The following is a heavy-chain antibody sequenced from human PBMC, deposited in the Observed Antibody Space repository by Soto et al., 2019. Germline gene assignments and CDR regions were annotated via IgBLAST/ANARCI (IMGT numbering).Heavy chain of an antibody. D-gene: IGHD1-26*01. J-gene: IGHJ4*02. CDR1: GGSISSGGYS. CDR3: ARGHESGDC. Sequence: QLQLQESGSGLVKPSQTLSLTCAVSGGSISSGGYSWSWIRQPPGKGLEWIGYIYHSGPTYYNPSLKSRVTISIDTSRNQFSLKMSSVTAADTAMYYCARGHESGDCWGQGTLVTVSS. V-gene: IGHV4-30-2*01. CDR2: IYHSGPT.